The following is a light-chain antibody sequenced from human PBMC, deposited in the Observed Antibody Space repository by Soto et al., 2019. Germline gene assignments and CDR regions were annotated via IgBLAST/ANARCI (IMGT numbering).Light chain of an antibody. V-gene: IGKV3-15*01. CDR1: QGVRNN. CDR2: DAS. J-gene: IGKJ1*01. CDR3: QQYNNWPPWT. Sequence: ILMTQSPATLSVSPGERATLSCRASQGVRNNLAWYQHKPGQAPRLLTYDASTRATGIPARFSGSGSGTDFTLTISSLQSEDFAVYYCQQYNNWPPWTFGQGTRVDIK.